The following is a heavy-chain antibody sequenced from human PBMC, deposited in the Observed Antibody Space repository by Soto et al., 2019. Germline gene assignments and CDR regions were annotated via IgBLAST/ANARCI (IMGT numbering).Heavy chain of an antibody. CDR1: GGSISSESYF. CDR2: IHYNGDT. CDR3: ARDRIAAAGPFDY. Sequence: SETLSLTCTVSGGSISSESYFWSWIRQPPGKGLEWIGYIHYNGDTNSNPSLKSRVTISVDTSKNQFSLKLSSVTAADTAVYYCARDRIAAAGPFDYWGQGTLVTVSS. D-gene: IGHD6-13*01. V-gene: IGHV4-61*01. J-gene: IGHJ4*02.